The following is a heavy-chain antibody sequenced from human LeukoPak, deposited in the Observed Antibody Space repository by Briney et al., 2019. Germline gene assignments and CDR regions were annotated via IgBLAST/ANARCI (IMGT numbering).Heavy chain of an antibody. CDR2: ISHSGGT. J-gene: IGHJ5*02. CDR1: GGSISSGDYY. V-gene: IGHV4-30-4*01. CDR3: ARGVVSTGSDP. Sequence: ASETLSLTCTVSGGSISSGDYYWSWIRQPPGKGLEWIAYISHSGGTYYNPSLKSRVTISVDTSKNQFSLKLSSVTAADTAVYYCARGVVSTGSDPWGQGTLVTVSS. D-gene: IGHD2-21*01.